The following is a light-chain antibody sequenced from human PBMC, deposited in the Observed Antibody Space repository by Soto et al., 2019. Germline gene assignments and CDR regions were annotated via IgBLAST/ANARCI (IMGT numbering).Light chain of an antibody. Sequence: QSALTQPTSVSGSTGKSITISCTGTSSDVGSYNLVSWYQQHPGKAPKLMIYEGSKRPSGVSNRFSGSKSGNTASLTISGLQAEDEADYYCCSYAGSSTLFGGGTKLTV. J-gene: IGLJ2*01. CDR1: SSDVGSYNL. CDR2: EGS. V-gene: IGLV2-23*01. CDR3: CSYAGSSTL.